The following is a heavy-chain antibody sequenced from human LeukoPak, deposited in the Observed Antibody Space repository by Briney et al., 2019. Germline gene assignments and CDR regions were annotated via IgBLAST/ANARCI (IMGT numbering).Heavy chain of an antibody. CDR3: ARDPDRSGWSTFEY. J-gene: IGHJ4*02. V-gene: IGHV3-74*01. Sequence: GGSLRLSCAASGFTLRSYWMHWVRQAPGKGLVWVSRISSDGITTTYADSVKGRFTISRDNAKNTLYLQMNSLRAEDTALYFCARDPDRSGWSTFEYWGQGTLVTVSS. CDR2: ISSDGITT. CDR1: GFTLRSYW. D-gene: IGHD6-19*01.